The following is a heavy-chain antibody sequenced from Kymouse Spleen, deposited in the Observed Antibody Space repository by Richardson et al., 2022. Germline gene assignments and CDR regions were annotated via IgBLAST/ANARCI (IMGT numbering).Heavy chain of an antibody. CDR3: ASHDYVYYYYGMDV. CDR2: ISSSSSTI. D-gene: IGHD4-17*01,IGHD4-23*01. Sequence: EVQLVESGGGLVQPGGSLRLSCAASGFTFSSYSMNWVRQAPGKGLEWVSYISSSSSTIYYADSVKGRFTISRDNAKNSLYLQMNSLRDEDTAVYYCASHDYVYYYYGMDVWGQGTTVTVSS. CDR1: GFTFSSYS. V-gene: IGHV3-48*02. J-gene: IGHJ6*02.